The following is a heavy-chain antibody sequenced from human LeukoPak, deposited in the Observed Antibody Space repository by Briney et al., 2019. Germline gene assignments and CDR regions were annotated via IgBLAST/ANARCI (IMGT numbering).Heavy chain of an antibody. Sequence: SETLSLTCGVSGGSVINTNWWTWVRQPPGKGLEWIGEVDLLGRTNYNPSLKSRVAISVDKSENHISLWLTSVTAADTAVYYCAREGGPYRPLDYSGQGTLVTVSS. V-gene: IGHV4-4*02. J-gene: IGHJ4*02. CDR2: VDLLGRT. CDR3: AREGGPYRPLDY. CDR1: GGSVINTNW.